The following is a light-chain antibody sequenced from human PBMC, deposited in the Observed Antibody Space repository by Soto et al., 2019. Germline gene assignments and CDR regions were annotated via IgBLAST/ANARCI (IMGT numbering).Light chain of an antibody. Sequence: QSALTQPASVSGSPGQSITISCTGTSSDVGSSNLVSWYQQHPGKAPKLMIYEGSKRPSGISNRFSGSKSGNTASLTISGIQAEDEADYYCCSYAGGTTLVFGGGTKLTVL. CDR2: EGS. J-gene: IGLJ2*01. CDR1: SSDVGSSNL. V-gene: IGLV2-23*01. CDR3: CSYAGGTTLV.